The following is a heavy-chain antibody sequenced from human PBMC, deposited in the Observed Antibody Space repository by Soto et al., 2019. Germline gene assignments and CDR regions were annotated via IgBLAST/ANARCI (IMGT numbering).Heavy chain of an antibody. CDR3: ARTFDYYGMDV. V-gene: IGHV4-38-2*01. CDR1: GYSIASGYY. J-gene: IGHJ6*02. Sequence: SETLSLTCAVSGYSIASGYYWAWIRQSPGKGLEWIGSIYHSGSVYYNPSLNSRVAVSLDTSKNHFSLTLASVTAADTAVYYCARTFDYYGMDVWGQGTTVTVS. CDR2: IYHSGSV.